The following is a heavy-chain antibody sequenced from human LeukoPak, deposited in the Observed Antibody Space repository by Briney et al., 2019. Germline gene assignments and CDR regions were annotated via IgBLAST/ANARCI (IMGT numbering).Heavy chain of an antibody. CDR3: AREVASSPND. Sequence: SETLSLTCTVSGGSISSYYWSWIRQPPGKGLEWIGSINYNGNTFYKPSLQSRVTISLDTSKNHFSLKLISVTAADTAVYYCAREVASSPNDWGQGTLVTVSS. V-gene: IGHV4-59*12. CDR1: GGSISSYY. CDR2: INYNGNT. J-gene: IGHJ4*02. D-gene: IGHD6-6*01.